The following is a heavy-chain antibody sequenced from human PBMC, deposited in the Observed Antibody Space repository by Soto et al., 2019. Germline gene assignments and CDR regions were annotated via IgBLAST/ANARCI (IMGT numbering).Heavy chain of an antibody. V-gene: IGHV3-73*01. CDR1: VFTFSGSA. Sequence: GGSLRLSCAASVFTFSGSAMHWVRQASGKGLEWVGRIRSKANSYATAYAASVKGRFTISRDDSKNTAYLQMNSLKTEDTAVYYCTSRPSELGPVDYWGQGTLVTVSS. J-gene: IGHJ4*02. CDR3: TSRPSELGPVDY. CDR2: IRSKANSYAT. D-gene: IGHD7-27*01.